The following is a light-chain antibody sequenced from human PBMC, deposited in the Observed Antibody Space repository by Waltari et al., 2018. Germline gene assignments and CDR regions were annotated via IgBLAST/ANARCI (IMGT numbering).Light chain of an antibody. Sequence: SYELTQPPSVSVSPGQTASITCSGHILADMFASWYQQKPGHSPVLVIYHVSKRPSGSPERLPGSNSGNTATLTISGTPAMDEADYYCQAWDSRTEVFGTGTKVTVL. CDR3: QAWDSRTEV. J-gene: IGLJ1*01. V-gene: IGLV3-1*01. CDR2: HVS. CDR1: ILADMF.